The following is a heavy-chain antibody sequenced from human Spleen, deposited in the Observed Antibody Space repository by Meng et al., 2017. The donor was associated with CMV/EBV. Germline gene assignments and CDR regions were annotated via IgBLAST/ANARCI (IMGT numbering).Heavy chain of an antibody. J-gene: IGHJ4*02. CDR1: TYTFTGYD. Sequence: ASVKVSCKASTYTFTGYDINWVRQATGQGLEWMGWMNPNIGNTVYAQKFQGRVTITRNTSINTAYMELSRLTSDDTAVYYCARSLYYDFWTDYYGNFVYWGQGTLVTVSS. CDR2: MNPNIGNT. D-gene: IGHD3-3*01. V-gene: IGHV1-8*03. CDR3: ARSLYYDFWTDYYGNFVY.